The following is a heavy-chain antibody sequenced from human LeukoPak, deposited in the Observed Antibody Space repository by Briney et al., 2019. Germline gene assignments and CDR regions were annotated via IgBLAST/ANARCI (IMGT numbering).Heavy chain of an antibody. J-gene: IGHJ4*02. CDR2: ISYDGSNK. CDR1: GFTFSSYA. CDR3: AKDRPNYYGSNGHYYKLNGDC. Sequence: HPGGSLRLSCAASGFTFSSYAMHWVRQAPGKGLEWVAVISYDGSNKYYADSVKGRFTISRDNSDNTLYLQMNSLRAEDTAVYYCAKDRPNYYGSNGHYYKLNGDCWGQGTLVTVSS. D-gene: IGHD3-22*01. V-gene: IGHV3-30-3*01.